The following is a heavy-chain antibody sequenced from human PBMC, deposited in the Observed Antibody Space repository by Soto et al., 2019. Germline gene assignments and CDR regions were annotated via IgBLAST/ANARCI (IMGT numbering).Heavy chain of an antibody. CDR1: GFTFSGSA. Sequence: EVQLVESGGGLVQPGGSLRISCAASGFTFSGSAIHWVRQASGKGLEWLGLIRSKANNYATAYGASVKGRFTISRDDSKNTAYLQMNSLKTEDTAIYYCSRQMFSPDNHWGQGTLVTVSS. J-gene: IGHJ5*02. CDR3: SRQMFSPDNH. CDR2: IRSKANNYAT. V-gene: IGHV3-73*01. D-gene: IGHD3-10*02.